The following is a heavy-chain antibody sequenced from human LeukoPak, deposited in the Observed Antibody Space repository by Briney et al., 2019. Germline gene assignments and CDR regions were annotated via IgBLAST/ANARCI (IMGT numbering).Heavy chain of an antibody. CDR1: GGSISSYY. CDR3: ARDSPITMIVVVTEEVAFDI. D-gene: IGHD3-22*01. J-gene: IGHJ3*02. V-gene: IGHV4-4*07. CDR2: IYTSGST. Sequence: SETLSPTCTVSGGSISSYYWSWIRQPAGKGLEWIGRIYTSGSTNYNPSLKSRVTMSVGTSKNQFSLKLSSVTAADTAVYYCARDSPITMIVVVTEEVAFDIWGQGTMVTVSS.